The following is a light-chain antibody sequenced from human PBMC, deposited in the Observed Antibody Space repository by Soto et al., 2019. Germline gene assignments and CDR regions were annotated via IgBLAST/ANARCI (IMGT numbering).Light chain of an antibody. Sequence: AIQLTQSPSSLSASVGVRVTITCRASQDITSALAWYQQKPGKAPNLLIYAASSLKSGVPSRFSGSGSGTDFTLTISSLQPEDFATYYCQQFNSYVITFGQGTRLETK. CDR3: QQFNSYVIT. CDR1: QDITSA. J-gene: IGKJ5*01. V-gene: IGKV1-13*02. CDR2: AAS.